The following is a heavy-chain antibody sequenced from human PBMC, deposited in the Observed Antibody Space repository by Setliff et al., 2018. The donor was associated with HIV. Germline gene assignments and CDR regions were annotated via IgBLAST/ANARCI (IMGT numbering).Heavy chain of an antibody. CDR2: ISSSSSTI. D-gene: IGHD6-13*01. Sequence: PGGSLRLSCAASGFTFSDYYMSWIRQAPGKGLEWVSYISSSSSTIYYADSVKGRFTISRDNAKNSLYLQMNSLRAEDTAVYYCARDESVGIAAAGYWGQGTLVTVSS. V-gene: IGHV3-11*04. CDR1: GFTFSDYY. CDR3: ARDESVGIAAAGY. J-gene: IGHJ4*02.